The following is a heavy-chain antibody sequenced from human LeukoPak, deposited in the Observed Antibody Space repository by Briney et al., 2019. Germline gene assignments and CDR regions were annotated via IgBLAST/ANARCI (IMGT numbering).Heavy chain of an antibody. CDR1: GFTFSDYG. J-gene: IGHJ4*02. CDR2: ISSSGVYT. V-gene: IGHV3-64*02. CDR3: ARLYVTGTTGRYLDY. D-gene: IGHD1-7*01. Sequence: GGSLRLSCAASGFTFSDYGMHWVRQAPGKGLECVSAISSSGVYTSYGDSVQGRFTISRDNSKNTLFLQMGSLRAEDTAVYYCARLYVTGTTGRYLDYWGQGTLVTVSS.